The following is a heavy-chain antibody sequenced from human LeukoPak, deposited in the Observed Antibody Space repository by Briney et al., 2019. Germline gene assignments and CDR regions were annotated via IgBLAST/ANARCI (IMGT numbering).Heavy chain of an antibody. Sequence: GGSLRLSCAASGFTFSSYAMHWVRQAPGKGLEWVAVISYDGSNKYYADSVKGRFTISRDNSKNTLYLQMNSLRAEDTAVYYCARDFHGDYGPYYFDYWGQGTLVTVSS. CDR1: GFTFSSYA. D-gene: IGHD4-17*01. CDR2: ISYDGSNK. CDR3: ARDFHGDYGPYYFDY. V-gene: IGHV3-30-3*01. J-gene: IGHJ4*02.